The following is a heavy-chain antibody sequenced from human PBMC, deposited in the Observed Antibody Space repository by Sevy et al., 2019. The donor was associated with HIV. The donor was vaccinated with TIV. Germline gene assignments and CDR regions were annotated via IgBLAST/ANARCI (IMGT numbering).Heavy chain of an antibody. CDR2: INPNSGGT. Sequence: ASVKVSCKASGYTFTGYYMHWVRQAPEQGLEWMGWINPNSGGTNYAQKFQGRVTMTRDASISTAYMELSRLTSDDTAVYYCARSPTIAAAGSYYYYGMDVWGQGTTVTVSS. J-gene: IGHJ6*02. D-gene: IGHD6-13*01. CDR3: ARSPTIAAAGSYYYYGMDV. V-gene: IGHV1-2*02. CDR1: GYTFTGYY.